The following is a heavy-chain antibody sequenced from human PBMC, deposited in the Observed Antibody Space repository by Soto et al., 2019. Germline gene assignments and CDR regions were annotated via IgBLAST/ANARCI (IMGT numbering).Heavy chain of an antibody. V-gene: IGHV3-33*01. J-gene: IGHJ4*02. CDR2: IWYDGSNK. CDR1: GFTFSSYG. CDR3: VIESGWLFDS. Sequence: QVQLVESGGGVVQPGRSLRLSCAASGFTFSSYGMHWVRQAPGKGLEWVAVIWYDGSNKYYADFVKGRFTISRDDSKNTGILQMNSLRAEDTAVYFCVIESGWLFDSWGQGTLVTVSS. D-gene: IGHD6-19*01.